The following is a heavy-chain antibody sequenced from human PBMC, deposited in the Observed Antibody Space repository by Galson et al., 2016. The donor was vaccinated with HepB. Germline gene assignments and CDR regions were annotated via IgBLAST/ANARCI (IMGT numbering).Heavy chain of an antibody. V-gene: IGHV3-23*01. CDR3: VIDNFQDY. CDR2: IAARNDGS. Sequence: SLRLSCAASGFTFSNYPMNWVRQAPGKGLQWVSTIAARNDGSYYEDSVRGLFTISRANSKKTLFLQLNNLGVQDTALYFCVIDNFQDYWGQGTLVTVS. D-gene: IGHD1-20*01. J-gene: IGHJ4*02. CDR1: GFTFSNYP.